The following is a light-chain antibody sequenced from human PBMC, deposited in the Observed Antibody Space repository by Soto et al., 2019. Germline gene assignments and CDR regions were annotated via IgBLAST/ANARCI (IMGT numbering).Light chain of an antibody. CDR1: QTVNTY. Sequence: IVLTQSPATLSLSPGERATLSGRAKQTVNTYLSLYQHKPGQAPRLLIYGASNRATGIPARFSGSGSGTDFTLTISSLEPEDFAVYYCQQRKNWQVTFGQGTRLEIK. CDR2: GAS. J-gene: IGKJ5*01. V-gene: IGKV3-11*01. CDR3: QQRKNWQVT.